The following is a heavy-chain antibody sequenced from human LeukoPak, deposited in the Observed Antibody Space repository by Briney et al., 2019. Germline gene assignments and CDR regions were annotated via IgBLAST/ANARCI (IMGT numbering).Heavy chain of an antibody. V-gene: IGHV4-34*01. D-gene: IGHD3-3*01. Sequence: PSETLSLTCAVYGGSFSGYYWSWIRQPPGKGLEWIGEINHSGSTNYNPSLKSRVTMSVDTSKNQFSLQLSSVTAADTAIYYCAREVLRGQFTIFVYMDVWGKGTTVTVSS. CDR1: GGSFSGYY. CDR2: INHSGST. J-gene: IGHJ6*03. CDR3: AREVLRGQFTIFVYMDV.